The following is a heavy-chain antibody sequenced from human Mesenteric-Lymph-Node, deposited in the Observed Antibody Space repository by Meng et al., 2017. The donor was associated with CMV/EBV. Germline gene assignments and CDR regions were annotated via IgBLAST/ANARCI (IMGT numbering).Heavy chain of an antibody. CDR2: IYYSGST. J-gene: IGHJ6*02. CDR3: ASYRIVPAAIEGYYYYGMDV. CDR1: GGSISSYY. Sequence: SETLSLTCTVSGGSISSYYWSWIRQPPGKGLEWIGYIYYSGSTNYNPSLKSRVTISVDTSKNQFSLKLSSVTAADTAVYNCASYRIVPAAIEGYYYYGMDVWGQGTTVTVSS. D-gene: IGHD2-2*02. V-gene: IGHV4-59*01.